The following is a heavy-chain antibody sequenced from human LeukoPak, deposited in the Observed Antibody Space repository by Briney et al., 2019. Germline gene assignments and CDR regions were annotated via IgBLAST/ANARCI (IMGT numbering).Heavy chain of an antibody. CDR1: GGSISSYY. Sequence: SETLSLTCTVSGGSISSYYWSRIRQPPGKGLEWIGYIYYSGSTNYNPSLKSRVTISVDTSKNQFSLKLSSVTAADTAVYYCARVGGPIFGVVISKGYYYYMDVWGKGTTVTVSS. V-gene: IGHV4-59*01. D-gene: IGHD3-3*01. CDR2: IYYSGST. CDR3: ARVGGPIFGVVISKGYYYYMDV. J-gene: IGHJ6*03.